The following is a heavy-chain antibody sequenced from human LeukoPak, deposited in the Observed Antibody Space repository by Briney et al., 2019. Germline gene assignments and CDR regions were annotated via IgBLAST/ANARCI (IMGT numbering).Heavy chain of an antibody. Sequence: GGSLRLSCAASGFTFSSYDMTWVRQAPGKGLEWVSAISGGGGSTYYADSVTGRFTISRDNSKNTLYLQMNSLRAEDTAVYYCAKDTSSGDYFDYWGQGTLVTVSS. CDR3: AKDTSSGDYFDY. V-gene: IGHV3-23*01. D-gene: IGHD4-17*01. CDR1: GFTFSSYD. J-gene: IGHJ4*02. CDR2: ISGGGGST.